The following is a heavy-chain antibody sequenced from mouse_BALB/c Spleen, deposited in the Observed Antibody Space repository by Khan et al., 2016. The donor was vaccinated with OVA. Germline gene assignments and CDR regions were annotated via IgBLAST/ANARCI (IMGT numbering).Heavy chain of an antibody. CDR3: ADYLTGSFAY. CDR1: GFTFSSYS. Sequence: EVELVESGGDLVKPGGSLKLSCAASGFTFSSYSMSWVRQTPDKRLEWVATISSGGDYTYYPDSVKGRFTISRDNAKNTLYLQMSGLKSEDTAMYYCADYLTGSFAYWGQGTLVTVSA. J-gene: IGHJ3*01. V-gene: IGHV5-6*01. CDR2: ISSGGDYT. D-gene: IGHD4-1*01.